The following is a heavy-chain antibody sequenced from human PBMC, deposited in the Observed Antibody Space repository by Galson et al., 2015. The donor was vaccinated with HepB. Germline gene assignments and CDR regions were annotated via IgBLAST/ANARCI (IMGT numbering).Heavy chain of an antibody. CDR2: INHRETT. D-gene: IGHD2-15*01. Sequence: LSLPCAVYGGSFSGYYWTWLRHSPGKGLEWIGEINHRETTHYSPFPKSRVTISVDTSKNQFALKLRSVPAADTAVYYCTRDNGVVVSGTRRHRHHYSDVWCTGTTVTGS. J-gene: IGHJ6*03. V-gene: IGHV4-34*01. CDR3: TRDNGVVVSGTRRHRHHYSDV. CDR1: GGSFSGYY.